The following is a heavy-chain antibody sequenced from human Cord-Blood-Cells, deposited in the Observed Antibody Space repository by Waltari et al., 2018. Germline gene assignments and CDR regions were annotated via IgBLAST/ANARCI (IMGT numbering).Heavy chain of an antibody. V-gene: IGHV3-7*01. Sequence: EVQLVESGGGLVQPGGSLRLSCAASGFTFSSYWMSWVRQAPGKGVEWVAKIKQDGSEKYYVDSVKGRFTISRDNAKNSLYLQMNSLRAEDTAVYYCATFGGTAAIDYWGQGTLVTVSS. D-gene: IGHD2-2*01. J-gene: IGHJ4*02. CDR1: GFTFSSYW. CDR2: IKQDGSEK. CDR3: ATFGGTAAIDY.